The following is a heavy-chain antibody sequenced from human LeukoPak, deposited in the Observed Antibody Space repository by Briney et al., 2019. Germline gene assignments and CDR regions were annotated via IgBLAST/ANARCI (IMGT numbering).Heavy chain of an antibody. J-gene: IGHJ4*02. V-gene: IGHV3-7*01. CDR2: IKTDGSEK. CDR1: GFTFSNYW. D-gene: IGHD1-26*01. Sequence: GGSLRLSCEGSGFTFSNYWMGWVRQAPGKGLQWVANIKTDGSEKYYVDSVKGRFTISRDNAKNTVYLQMNSLRAEDTAVYYCARGASGSYYVDYWGQGILVTVSS. CDR3: ARGASGSYYVDY.